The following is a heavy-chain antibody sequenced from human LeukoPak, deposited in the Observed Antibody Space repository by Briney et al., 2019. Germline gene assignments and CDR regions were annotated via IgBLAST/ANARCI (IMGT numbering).Heavy chain of an antibody. CDR3: ARDPDLRRGFDGEGY. D-gene: IGHD3-10*01. CDR1: AFTFSSYW. J-gene: IGHJ4*02. CDR2: ANQDGRQK. Sequence: GGSLRLFCAASAFTFSSYWMSWVRQAPGKGLEWVANANQDGRQKNYVDSVRGRFTISRDNVKNSLYLQMNSLRAEDTAVYYCARDPDLRRGFDGEGYWGQGTLVTVSS. V-gene: IGHV3-7*05.